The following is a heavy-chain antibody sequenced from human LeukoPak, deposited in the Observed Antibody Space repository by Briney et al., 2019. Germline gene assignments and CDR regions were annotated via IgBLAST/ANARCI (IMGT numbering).Heavy chain of an antibody. Sequence: SETLSLTCAVYGGSFSGYYWSWIRQPPGKGLEWIGEINRSGSTNYNPSLKSRVTISVDTSKNQFSLKLSSVTAADTAVYYCARGTIVGATDYWGQGTLVTVSS. CDR3: ARGTIVGATDY. CDR2: INRSGST. D-gene: IGHD1-26*01. V-gene: IGHV4-34*01. CDR1: GGSFSGYY. J-gene: IGHJ4*02.